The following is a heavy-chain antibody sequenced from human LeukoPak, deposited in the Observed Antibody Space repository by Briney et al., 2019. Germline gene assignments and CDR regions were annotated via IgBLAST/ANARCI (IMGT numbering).Heavy chain of an antibody. CDR1: RFTFSNYG. CDR2: INSRSSTI. CDR3: AKAAAAPGFDF. D-gene: IGHD6-13*01. Sequence: GGSLRLSCAASRFTFSNYGVNWVRQAPGKGLEWVSYINSRSSTIYYADSVRGRFTISRDNAKNSLYLQMNSLRAEDTALYYCAKAAAAPGFDFWGQGTLVTVSS. J-gene: IGHJ4*02. V-gene: IGHV3-48*01.